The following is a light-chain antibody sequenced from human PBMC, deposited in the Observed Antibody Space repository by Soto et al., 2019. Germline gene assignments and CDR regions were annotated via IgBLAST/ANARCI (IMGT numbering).Light chain of an antibody. Sequence: QSALTQPASVSGSPGQSITISCTGTNGDVGSYDLVSWYQQYPGKAPKLIIYEVNKRPSGVSNRFSGAKPGNTASLTISGLQTEDEADYDCCSYAGGNTLIFGGGTKLTVL. V-gene: IGLV2-23*02. CDR2: EVN. J-gene: IGLJ2*01. CDR1: NGDVGSYDL. CDR3: CSYAGGNTLI.